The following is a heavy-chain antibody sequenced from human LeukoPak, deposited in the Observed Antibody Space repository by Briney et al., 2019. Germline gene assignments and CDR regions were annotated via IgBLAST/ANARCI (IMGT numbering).Heavy chain of an antibody. CDR2: ISWHSVSI. J-gene: IGHJ4*02. D-gene: IGHD3-22*01. Sequence: PGGSLRLSCAASGFTFDDHAMHWVRQGPGKGLEWVSGISWHSVSIGYADSVKGRFTISRDNSKNTLYLQMNSLRAEDTAVYYCAKGDEIYYYDSSGWSSFDYWGQGTLVTVSS. V-gene: IGHV3-9*01. CDR3: AKGDEIYYYDSSGWSSFDY. CDR1: GFTFDDHA.